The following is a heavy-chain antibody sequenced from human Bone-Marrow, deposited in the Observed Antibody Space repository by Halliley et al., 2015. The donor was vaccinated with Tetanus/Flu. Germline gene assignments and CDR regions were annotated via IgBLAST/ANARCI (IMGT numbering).Heavy chain of an antibody. V-gene: IGHV3-11*03. CDR3: ARSSPGWEMTEQLTTFDY. D-gene: IGHD1-1*01. Sequence: NYADSVKGRFTISRDNAKNSLFLQMNNLKAEDTAVYYCARSSPGWEMTEQLTTFDYWGQGILVTVSS. J-gene: IGHJ4*02.